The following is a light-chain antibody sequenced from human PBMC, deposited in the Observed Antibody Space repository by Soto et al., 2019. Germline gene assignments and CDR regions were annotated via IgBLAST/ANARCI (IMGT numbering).Light chain of an antibody. J-gene: IGKJ5*01. CDR3: QQSNSFPIT. CDR2: ITS. Sequence: IQMTQSPSSVSASVGDRVTITCRASQGISSWLAWYQQKPGKAPKLLMSITSSLESGVPSRFSGGGSGTDFTLTISSLQPEDFGSYYCQQSNSFPITFGQGTRLE. V-gene: IGKV1-12*01. CDR1: QGISSW.